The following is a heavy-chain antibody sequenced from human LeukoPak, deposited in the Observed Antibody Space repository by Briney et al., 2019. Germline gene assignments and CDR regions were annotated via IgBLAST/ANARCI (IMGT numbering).Heavy chain of an antibody. Sequence: PGGSLRLSCAASGFTFSNNTMNWVRQAPGKGLEWISSISHTGTYIYYADSLKGRFTISRDNAKNSLYLQMSSLRAEDTAVYYCAKVVASAAGYYWGQGTLVTVSS. CDR1: GFTFSNNT. CDR3: AKVVASAAGYY. CDR2: ISHTGTYI. J-gene: IGHJ4*02. D-gene: IGHD6-13*01. V-gene: IGHV3-21*06.